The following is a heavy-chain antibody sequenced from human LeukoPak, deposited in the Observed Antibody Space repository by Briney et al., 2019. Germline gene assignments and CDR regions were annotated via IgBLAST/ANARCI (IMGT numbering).Heavy chain of an antibody. V-gene: IGHV4-39*01. CDR1: GGSISSSSYY. J-gene: IGHJ4*02. Sequence: SETLSLTCTVSGGSISSSSYYWGWIRQPPGKGLEWIGSIYYSGSTYYNPSLKSRVTISVDTSKNQFSLKLSSVTAADTAVYYCARYYYGSFYFDYSGQGTLVPVSS. CDR2: IYYSGST. D-gene: IGHD3-10*01. CDR3: ARYYYGSFYFDY.